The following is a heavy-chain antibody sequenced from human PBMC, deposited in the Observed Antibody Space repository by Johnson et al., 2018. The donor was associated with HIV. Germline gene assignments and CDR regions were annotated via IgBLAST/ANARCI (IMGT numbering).Heavy chain of an antibody. CDR3: ATPWDLLGAFDI. D-gene: IGHD1-26*01. Sequence: VQLVESGGGLVKPGGSLRLSCAASGFTLSNAWMSWVRQAPGKGLEWVGHIKSNTDGGTTDYVASVKGRFTISRDDSKNTLYLQRNSLKIEDTAVYYCATPWDLLGAFDIWGQGTMVTVSS. J-gene: IGHJ3*02. CDR2: IKSNTDGGTT. CDR1: GFTLSNAW. V-gene: IGHV3-15*01.